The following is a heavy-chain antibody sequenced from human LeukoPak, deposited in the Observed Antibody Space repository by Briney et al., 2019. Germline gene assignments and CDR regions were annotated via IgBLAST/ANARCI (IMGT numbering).Heavy chain of an antibody. Sequence: EASVKVSCKASGGTFSSYAISWVRQAPGQGLEWMGGIIPIFGTANYAQKFQGRVTITADESTSTAYMELSSLRSEDAAVYYCARGFDYDYVWGSYPPDCYFDYWGQGTLVTVSS. CDR1: GGTFSSYA. CDR2: IIPIFGTA. D-gene: IGHD3-16*01. CDR3: ARGFDYDYVWGSYPPDCYFDY. V-gene: IGHV1-69*13. J-gene: IGHJ4*02.